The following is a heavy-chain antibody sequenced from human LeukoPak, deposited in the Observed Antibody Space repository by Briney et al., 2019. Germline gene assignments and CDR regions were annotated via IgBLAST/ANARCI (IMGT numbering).Heavy chain of an antibody. CDR3: TTRYSYGSNWFDP. CDR1: GFTFSNAW. V-gene: IGHV3-15*01. J-gene: IGHJ5*02. D-gene: IGHD5-18*01. Sequence: PGGSLRLSCAASGFTFSNAWMSWVRQAPGKGLEWVGRIKSKTDGGTTDYAAPVKGRFTISRDDSKNTLYLQMNSLKTEDTAVYSCTTRYSYGSNWFDPWGQGTLVTVPS. CDR2: IKSKTDGGTT.